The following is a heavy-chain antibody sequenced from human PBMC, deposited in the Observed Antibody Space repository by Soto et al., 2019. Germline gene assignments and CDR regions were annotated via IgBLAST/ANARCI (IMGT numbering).Heavy chain of an antibody. CDR1: GGSISSGDYY. V-gene: IGHV4-30-4*01. CDR3: ARNITVVRGDHASFDY. CDR2: IYYSGST. D-gene: IGHD3-10*01. Sequence: QVQLQESGPGLVKPSQTLSLTCTVSGGSISSGDYYWSWIRQPLGKGLEWIGYIYYSGSTYYNPSLKICVTPSEDTYKNLCSLKLSSVTAADTAVYYCARNITVVRGDHASFDYWGQGTLVTVSS. J-gene: IGHJ4*02.